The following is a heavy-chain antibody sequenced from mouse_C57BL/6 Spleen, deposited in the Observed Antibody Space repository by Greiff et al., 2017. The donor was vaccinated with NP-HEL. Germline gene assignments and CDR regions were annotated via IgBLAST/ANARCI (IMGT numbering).Heavy chain of an antibody. CDR2: INPSNGGT. V-gene: IGHV1-53*01. J-gene: IGHJ4*01. CDR3: ARPPTVVADYAMDY. CDR1: GYTFTSYW. Sequence: QVHVKQPGTELVKPGASVKLSCKASGYTFTSYWMHWVKQRPGQGLEWIGNINPSNGGTNYNEKFKSKATLTVDKSSSTAYMQLSSLTSEDSAVYYCARPPTVVADYAMDYWGQGTSVTVSS. D-gene: IGHD1-1*01.